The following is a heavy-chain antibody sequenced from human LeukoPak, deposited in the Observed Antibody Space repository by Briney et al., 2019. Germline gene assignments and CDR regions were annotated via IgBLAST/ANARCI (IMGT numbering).Heavy chain of an antibody. CDR3: ARAAYNWNDGWFDP. J-gene: IGHJ5*02. D-gene: IGHD1-20*01. CDR2: INPNSGGT. V-gene: IGHV1-2*02. Sequence: ASVKVSCEASGYTFTGYYMHWVRQAPGQGLEWMGWINPNSGGTNYAQKFQGRVTMTRDTSISTAYMELSRLRSDDTAVYYCARAAYNWNDGWFDPWGQGTLVTVSS. CDR1: GYTFTGYY.